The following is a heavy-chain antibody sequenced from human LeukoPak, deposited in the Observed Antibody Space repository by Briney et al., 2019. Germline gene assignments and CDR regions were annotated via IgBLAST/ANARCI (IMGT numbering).Heavy chain of an antibody. CDR3: ARGKQLVRSVYYYGMDV. CDR2: ISAYNGNT. CDR1: GYTFTSYG. J-gene: IGHJ6*02. Sequence: ASVKVSCKASGYTFTSYGISWVRQAPGQGLEWMGWISAYNGNTNYAQELQGRVTMTTDTSTSTAYMELRSLRSDDTAVYYCARGKQLVRSVYYYGMDVWGQGTTVTVSS. V-gene: IGHV1-18*01. D-gene: IGHD6-6*01.